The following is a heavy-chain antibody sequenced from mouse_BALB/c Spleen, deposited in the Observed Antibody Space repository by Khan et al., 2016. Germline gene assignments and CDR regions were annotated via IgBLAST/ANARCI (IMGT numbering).Heavy chain of an antibody. Sequence: QIQLVQSGPELKKPGETVKISCNASGYTFTDYSMHWVKQAPGKGLKWLGWINNETGEPTYADDFKGRFAFSLDTSASTAYLQINNLNNEDTATSFCATAQATWFAYWGQGTLVTVSA. V-gene: IGHV9-2-1*01. D-gene: IGHD3-2*02. J-gene: IGHJ3*01. CDR3: ATAQATWFAY. CDR1: GYTFTDYS. CDR2: INNETGEP.